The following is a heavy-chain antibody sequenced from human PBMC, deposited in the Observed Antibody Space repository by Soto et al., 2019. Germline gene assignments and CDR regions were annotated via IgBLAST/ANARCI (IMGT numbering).Heavy chain of an antibody. Sequence: QVQLVQSGAEVKKPGASVKVSCKTSGYTFTSYAVHWVRQAPGHRLEWMGYINTANDNTRYSQKFQGRVTITRDTSASTAYRELSSLKSEDTAVYYCARGSSWSYFDYGGQGTLVTVSS. D-gene: IGHD6-13*01. V-gene: IGHV1-3*04. J-gene: IGHJ4*02. CDR2: INTANDNT. CDR1: GYTFTSYA. CDR3: ARGSSWSYFDY.